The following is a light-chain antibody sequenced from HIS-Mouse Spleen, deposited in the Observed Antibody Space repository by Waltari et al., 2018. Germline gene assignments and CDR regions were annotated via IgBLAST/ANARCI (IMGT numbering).Light chain of an antibody. CDR3: QQFNSYPALP. CDR1: QGISSA. V-gene: IGKV1-13*02. CDR2: DAS. Sequence: AIQLTQSPSSLSASVGDRVTITCRASQGISSALAWYQQKPGKAPKVLIYDASSLESGVPSRFSGSGSGTDLTLTISSLQPEDFATYYCQQFNSYPALPFGGGTKVEIK. J-gene: IGKJ4*01.